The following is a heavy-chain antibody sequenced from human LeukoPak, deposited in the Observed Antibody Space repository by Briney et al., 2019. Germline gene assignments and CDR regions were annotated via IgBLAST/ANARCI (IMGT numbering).Heavy chain of an antibody. Sequence: GGSLRLSCAASGFTFSSYGMHWVRQAPGKGLERVAVIWYDGSNKYYADSVKGRFTISRDNSKNTLYLEMNSLRAEDTAVYYCARVSSGSLYDAFDIWGQGTMVTVSS. CDR1: GFTFSSYG. CDR2: IWYDGSNK. D-gene: IGHD1-26*01. CDR3: ARVSSGSLYDAFDI. J-gene: IGHJ3*02. V-gene: IGHV3-33*01.